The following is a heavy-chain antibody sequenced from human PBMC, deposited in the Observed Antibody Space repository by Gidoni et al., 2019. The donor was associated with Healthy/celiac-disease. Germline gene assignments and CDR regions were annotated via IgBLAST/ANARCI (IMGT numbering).Heavy chain of an antibody. D-gene: IGHD4-17*01. V-gene: IGHV3-21*01. CDR2: ISSSSSYI. CDR1: GFPFSRYS. Sequence: EVQLVESGGGLVKPGGSLRLSCAASGFPFSRYSMNWVRQAPGKGLEWVSSISSSSSYIYYADSVKGRFTISRDNAKNSLYLQMNSLRAEDTAVYYCARGPYGDYDYVGGMDVWGQGTTVTVSS. J-gene: IGHJ6*02. CDR3: ARGPYGDYDYVGGMDV.